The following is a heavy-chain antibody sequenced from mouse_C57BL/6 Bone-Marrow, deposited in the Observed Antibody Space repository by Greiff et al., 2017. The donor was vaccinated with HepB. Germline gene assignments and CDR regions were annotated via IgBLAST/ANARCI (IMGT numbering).Heavy chain of an antibody. J-gene: IGHJ2*01. CDR1: GYTFTSYG. CDR3: ARRALYYFDY. CDR2: IYPRSGNT. Sequence: QVQLQQSGAELARPGASVKLSCKASGYTFTSYGISWVKQRTGQGLEWIGEIYPRSGNTYYNEKFKGKATLTADKSSSTAYMELRSLTSEDAAVYFCARRALYYFDYWGQGTTLTGSS. D-gene: IGHD3-1*01. V-gene: IGHV1-81*01.